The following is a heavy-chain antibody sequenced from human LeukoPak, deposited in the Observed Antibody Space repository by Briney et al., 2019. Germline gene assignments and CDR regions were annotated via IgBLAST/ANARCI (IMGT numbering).Heavy chain of an antibody. CDR3: ARDPAKFWSGHDY. Sequence: GGSLRLSCTASGFTFSSYGMHWVRQAPGKGLEWVAVISYDGSNKYYADSVKGRFTISRDNSKNTLYVQMSSLRAEDTAVYYCARDPAKFWSGHDYWGQGTLVTVSS. CDR1: GFTFSSYG. V-gene: IGHV3-30*03. J-gene: IGHJ4*02. D-gene: IGHD3-3*01. CDR2: ISYDGSNK.